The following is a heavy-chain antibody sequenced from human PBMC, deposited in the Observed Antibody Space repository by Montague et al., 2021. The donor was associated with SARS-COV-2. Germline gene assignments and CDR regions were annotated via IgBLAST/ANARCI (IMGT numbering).Heavy chain of an antibody. V-gene: IGHV4-4*07. CDR3: AKGLIVYAYVWGSYRPYGMDG. CDR2: IYTSGST. D-gene: IGHD3-16*02. J-gene: IGHJ6*02. CDR1: GGSISSYY. Sequence: SETLSLTCTVSGGSISSYYWSWIRQPAGKGLEWIGRIYTSGSTNYNPSLKSRVTMSVDTSKNQFSLKLSSVTSADTAVYYCAKGLIVYAYVWGSYRPYGMDGWGQGTTVTVSS.